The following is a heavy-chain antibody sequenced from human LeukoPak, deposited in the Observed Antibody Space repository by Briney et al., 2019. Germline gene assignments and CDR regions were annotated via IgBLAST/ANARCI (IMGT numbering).Heavy chain of an antibody. V-gene: IGHV3-23*01. Sequence: GGSLRLSCVLSGFTFTSAPMNWVRQAPGKGLEWVSTSGTDGDTYYADSVKGRFTVSRDNSKNTVHLQMTSLRVEDTAVYYCATKTPGNYPYDYWGQGTLVIVSP. D-gene: IGHD3-22*01. CDR1: GFTFTSAP. CDR3: ATKTPGNYPYDY. J-gene: IGHJ4*02. CDR2: SGTDGDT.